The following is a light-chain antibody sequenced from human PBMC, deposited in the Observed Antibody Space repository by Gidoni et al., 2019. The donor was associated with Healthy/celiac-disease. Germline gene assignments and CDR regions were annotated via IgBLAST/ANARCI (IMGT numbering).Light chain of an antibody. V-gene: IGKV1-39*01. CDR2: SSS. J-gene: IGKJ1*01. CDR1: QSISSY. Sequence: DIQMTQSPLSLSASAGDRGTITCRASQSISSYFNWYQQKPGKATKLLMYSSSSLQSGVPSRIIGSGAGTDFTITISSLQPEDFATYYCQQSYSTPWTFGQGTKVEIK. CDR3: QQSYSTPWT.